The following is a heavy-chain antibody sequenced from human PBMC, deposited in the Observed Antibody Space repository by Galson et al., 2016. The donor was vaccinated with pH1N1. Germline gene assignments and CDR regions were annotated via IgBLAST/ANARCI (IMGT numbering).Heavy chain of an antibody. J-gene: IGHJ4*02. CDR1: GGTFTFYA. Sequence: SGGTFTFYAFTWVRQAPGQGLEWMGGTIPVFGAPTYAQKFQGRVTITTDDSTRTAYMELRSLRSEDTAVYYRATRRGKDYSDRGGYLAYWGQGTLVTVSS. V-gene: IGHV1-69*05. CDR2: TIPVFGAP. D-gene: IGHD3-22*01. CDR3: ATRRGKDYSDRGGYLAY.